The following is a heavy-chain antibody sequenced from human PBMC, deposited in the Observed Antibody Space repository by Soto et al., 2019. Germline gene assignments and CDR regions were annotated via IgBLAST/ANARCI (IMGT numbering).Heavy chain of an antibody. CDR1: GGSFSDFY. CDR3: GPRGAVADPRGY. J-gene: IGHJ4*02. Sequence: TSETLSLTCAVYGGSFSDFYWTWIRQIPGKGLEWIGEINHSGNTNYNPSLKSRVAISVDTSKNQFSLYLGSVTAADTAVYYCGPRGAVADPRGYWGQGTLVTVPQ. V-gene: IGHV4-34*01. CDR2: INHSGNT. D-gene: IGHD6-19*01.